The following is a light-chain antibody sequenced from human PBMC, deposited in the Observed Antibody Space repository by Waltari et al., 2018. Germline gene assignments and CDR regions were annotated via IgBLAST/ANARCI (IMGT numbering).Light chain of an antibody. CDR3: QQYNNWRT. Sequence: EVLMTQPPGTLSVSPGERATLSCRASQSISRHLAWYQQKPGQAPRLLIYGASTRAPGIPARFSGSGSGTEFTLSISSLQSEDFAVYYCQQYNNWRTFGQGTKVEIK. J-gene: IGKJ2*01. CDR2: GAS. V-gene: IGKV3-15*01. CDR1: QSISRH.